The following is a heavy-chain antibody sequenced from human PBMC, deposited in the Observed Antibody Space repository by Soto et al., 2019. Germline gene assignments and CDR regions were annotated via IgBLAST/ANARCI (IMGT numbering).Heavy chain of an antibody. J-gene: IGHJ4*02. V-gene: IGHV1-69*08. D-gene: IGHD6-19*01. CDR3: ARDITRGYSSGSYFDY. CDR2: IIPILGIA. CDR1: GGTFSSYT. Sequence: QVQLVQSGAEVKKPGSSVKVSCKASGGTFSSYTISWVRQAPGQGLEWMGRIIPILGIANYAQKFQGRVTITAAKATSTAYMELSSLRSDDTAVYYCARDITRGYSSGSYFDYWGQGTLVTVSS.